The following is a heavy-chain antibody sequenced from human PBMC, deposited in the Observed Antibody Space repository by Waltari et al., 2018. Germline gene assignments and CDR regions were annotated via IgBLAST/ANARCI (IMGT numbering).Heavy chain of an antibody. J-gene: IGHJ3*02. Sequence: QVQLQESGPGPVKPSQTLSPTCDVHGVSIRSGGDFWRWVRQPAGKGLEWIGRVYSAGNTDYNPSLKSRATVSVDTSKNQFFLRLTFMAAADAAVYYCASFREYYDSSGNYFGAFDTWGQGTKVTVSS. CDR1: GVSIRSGGDF. CDR3: ASFREYYDSSGNYFGAFDT. CDR2: VYSAGNT. V-gene: IGHV4-61*02. D-gene: IGHD3-22*01.